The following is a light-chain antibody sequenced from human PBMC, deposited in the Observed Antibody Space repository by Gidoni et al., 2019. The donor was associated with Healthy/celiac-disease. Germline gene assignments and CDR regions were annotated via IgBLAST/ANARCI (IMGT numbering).Light chain of an antibody. CDR2: EVS. J-gene: IGLJ1*01. V-gene: IGLV2-14*01. CDR1: SRYVGGYNY. Sequence: QSALTQPASVSGSPGQSITISCTGTSRYVGGYNYVSWYQQHPGTTPNLMIYEVSDRPSGVSNRFSGSKSGNTAALTISGLQAEDEADYYCSSYTSSNTLGVFGTGTKVTVL. CDR3: SSYTSSNTLGV.